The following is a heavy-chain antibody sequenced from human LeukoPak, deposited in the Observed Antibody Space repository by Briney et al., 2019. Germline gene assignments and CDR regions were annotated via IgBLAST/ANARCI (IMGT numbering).Heavy chain of an antibody. CDR1: GGSISSYY. D-gene: IGHD2-15*01. CDR2: IYYSGST. Sequence: SETLSLTCTVSGGSISSYYWSWIRQPPGKGLEWIGYIYYSGSTNYNPSLKSRVTISVDTSKNQFSLKLSSVTAADTAAYYCARETSYCSGGSCYRYNWFDPWGQGALVTVSS. V-gene: IGHV4-59*08. CDR3: ARETSYCSGGSCYRYNWFDP. J-gene: IGHJ5*02.